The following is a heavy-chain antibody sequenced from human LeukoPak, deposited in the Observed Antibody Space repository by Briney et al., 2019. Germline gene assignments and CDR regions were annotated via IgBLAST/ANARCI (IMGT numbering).Heavy chain of an antibody. J-gene: IGHJ4*02. D-gene: IGHD3-10*01. CDR2: ISPNSGGT. V-gene: IGHV1-2*02. Sequence: ASVKVSCKASGYTFTGYYMHWVRQAPGQGLEWMGWISPNSGGTNYAQKFQGRVTMTRDTSISTAYMELSRLRSDDTAVYYCARDNYYGSGSYPSFVDYWGQGTLVTVSS. CDR3: ARDNYYGSGSYPSFVDY. CDR1: GYTFTGYY.